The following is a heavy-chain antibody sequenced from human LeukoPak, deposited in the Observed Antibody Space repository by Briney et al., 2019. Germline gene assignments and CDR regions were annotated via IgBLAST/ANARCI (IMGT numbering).Heavy chain of an antibody. CDR2: INPNSGGT. V-gene: IGHV1-2*02. J-gene: IGHJ4*02. D-gene: IGHD4-11*01. Sequence: ASVKVSCKTSGYTFTTCAINWMRQAPGQGLEWMGWINPNSGGTNYAQKFQGRVTMTRDTSISTAYMELSRLRSDDTAVYYCARRSPTVTTQGETHFDYWGQGTLVTVSS. CDR1: GYTFTTCA. CDR3: ARRSPTVTTQGETHFDY.